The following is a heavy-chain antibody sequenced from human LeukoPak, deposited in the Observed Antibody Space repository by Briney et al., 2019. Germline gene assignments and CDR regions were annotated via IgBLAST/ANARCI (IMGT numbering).Heavy chain of an antibody. Sequence: PGGSLRLSCVASGFTFRSYWMHWVRQAPGKGLVWVSRINSDGSRTSYADSVKGRFTISRDNAKNTLYLQMNSLRAEDTAVYYCAMVRGYSGYEDAGAFDHWGQGILVTVSS. CDR3: AMVRGYSGYEDAGAFDH. J-gene: IGHJ4*02. CDR2: INSDGSRT. CDR1: GFTFRSYW. D-gene: IGHD5-12*01. V-gene: IGHV3-74*01.